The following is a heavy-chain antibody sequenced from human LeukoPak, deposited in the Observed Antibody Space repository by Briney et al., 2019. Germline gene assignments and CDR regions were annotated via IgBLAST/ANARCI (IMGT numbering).Heavy chain of an antibody. Sequence: SVKVSCKSSGGTFSTYTISWVRQAPGQGLEWMGRIIPILSQTDYALKFRGRFTMTADKSTNTAYMELSSLRSEDTAVYFCAKVRGSDAFDMWGQGTMVTVSS. D-gene: IGHD3-10*01. CDR1: GGTFSTYT. CDR2: IIPILSQT. CDR3: AKVRGSDAFDM. J-gene: IGHJ3*02. V-gene: IGHV1-69*08.